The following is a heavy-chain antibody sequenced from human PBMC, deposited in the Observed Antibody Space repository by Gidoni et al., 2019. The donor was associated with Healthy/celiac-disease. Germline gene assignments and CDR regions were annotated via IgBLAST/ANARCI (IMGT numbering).Heavy chain of an antibody. Sequence: QVQLVQSGAEVKKPGSSVKVSCKASGGTFSSYAISGVRKAPGQGLEWMGGIIPIFGTANYAQKFQGRVTITADKSTSTAYMELSSLRSEDTAVYYCAISDPRGDCSSTSCYLYYYYYMDVWGKGTTVTVSS. D-gene: IGHD2-2*01. V-gene: IGHV1-69*06. J-gene: IGHJ6*03. CDR3: AISDPRGDCSSTSCYLYYYYYMDV. CDR1: GGTFSSYA. CDR2: IIPIFGTA.